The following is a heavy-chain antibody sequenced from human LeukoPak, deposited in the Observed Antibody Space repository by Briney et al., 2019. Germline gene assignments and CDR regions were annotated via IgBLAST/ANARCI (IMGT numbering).Heavy chain of an antibody. CDR3: ARSRTGYCSSTSCFDASDI. D-gene: IGHD2-2*01. J-gene: IGHJ3*02. CDR2: IYSGGST. Sequence: GGSLRLSCAASGFTVSSNYMSWVRQAPGKGLEWVSVIYSGGSTYYADSVKGRFTISRDNSKNTLYLQMNSLRAEDTAVYYCARSRTGYCSSTSCFDASDIWGQGTMVTVSS. CDR1: GFTVSSNY. V-gene: IGHV3-53*01.